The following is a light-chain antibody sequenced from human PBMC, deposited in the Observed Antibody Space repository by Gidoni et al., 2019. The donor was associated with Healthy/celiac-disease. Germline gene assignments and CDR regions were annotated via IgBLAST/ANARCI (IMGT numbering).Light chain of an antibody. Sequence: DIQMTQSPSSLSASVGDRVTITCRASQSISSYLHWYQQKPGKAPKLLIYAASSLQSGVPSRFSGSGSGTDFTLTISSLQPEDFATYYCHQSDSTPPTFXGXTKVESK. CDR2: AAS. J-gene: IGKJ4*01. CDR1: QSISSY. V-gene: IGKV1-39*01. CDR3: HQSDSTPPT.